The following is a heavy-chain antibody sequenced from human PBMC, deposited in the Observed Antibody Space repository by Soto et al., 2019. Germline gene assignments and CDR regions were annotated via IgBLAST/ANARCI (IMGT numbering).Heavy chain of an antibody. CDR2: IRSKAYGGTT. Sequence: GSLRLSCTASGFTFGDYAMSLFRQAPGKGLEWVGFIRSKAYGGTTEYAASVKGRFTISRDDSKSIAYLQMNSLKTEDTAVYYCTREEAQYSSGWYTEYFQHWGQGTLVTVSS. D-gene: IGHD6-19*01. CDR3: TREEAQYSSGWYTEYFQH. CDR1: GFTFGDYA. V-gene: IGHV3-49*03. J-gene: IGHJ1*01.